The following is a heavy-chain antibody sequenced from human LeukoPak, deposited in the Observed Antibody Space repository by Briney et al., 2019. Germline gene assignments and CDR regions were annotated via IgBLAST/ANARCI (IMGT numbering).Heavy chain of an antibody. D-gene: IGHD2-2*02. CDR3: ARALVVPAAIGDDAFDI. V-gene: IGHV3-53*01. J-gene: IGHJ3*02. CDR1: GFTVSSNY. CDR2: IYSGGST. Sequence: PGGSLRLSCAASGFTVSSNYMSWVRQAPGKGLEWVSVIYSGGSTYYADSVKGRFTISRDNSKNTLYLQMNSLRAEDTAVYYCARALVVPAAIGDDAFDIWGQGTMVTVSS.